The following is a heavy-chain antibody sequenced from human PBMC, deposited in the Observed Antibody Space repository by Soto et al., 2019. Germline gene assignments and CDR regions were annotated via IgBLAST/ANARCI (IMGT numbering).Heavy chain of an antibody. CDR1: RYTFTSYS. D-gene: IGHD6-6*01. CDR2: INPSGGST. CDR3: ARGKVAALKNHNWFDP. V-gene: IGHV1-46*01. Sequence: ASAKPSWEASRYTFTSYSLHSVRQAPRQGLEWMGIINPSGGSTSYAQKFQGRVTVTRDTSTSTVYMELSSLRSEDTAVYYCARGKVAALKNHNWFDPWGQGTLVTVSS. J-gene: IGHJ5*02.